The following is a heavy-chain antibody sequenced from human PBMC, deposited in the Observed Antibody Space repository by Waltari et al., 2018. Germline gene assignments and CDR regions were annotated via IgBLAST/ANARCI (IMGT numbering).Heavy chain of an antibody. J-gene: IGHJ3*02. CDR3: ARDKRQKYSSSSDAFDI. V-gene: IGHV1-69*06. Sequence: QVQLVQSGAEVKKPGSSVKVSCKASGGTFSSYAISWVRQAPGQGLEWMGRIIPNFGTANYAQKFQGRVTITADKSTSTAYMELSSLRSEDTAVYYCARDKRQKYSSSSDAFDIWGQGTMVTVSS. CDR2: IIPNFGTA. CDR1: GGTFSSYA. D-gene: IGHD6-6*01.